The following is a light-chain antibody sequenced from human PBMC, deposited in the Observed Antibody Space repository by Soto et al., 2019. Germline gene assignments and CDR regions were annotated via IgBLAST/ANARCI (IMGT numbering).Light chain of an antibody. J-gene: IGLJ1*01. CDR1: TSNIESHS. Sequence: QSVLTQPPSASGTPGQRIIISCSGSTSNIESHSVNWFQQVPGTAPRLLIITNNQRPSGVPDRFSGSKSGASASLAISGLRSEDEADYYCAAWDDSLSGRYVFGTGTKVTVL. V-gene: IGLV1-47*02. CDR3: AAWDDSLSGRYV. CDR2: TNN.